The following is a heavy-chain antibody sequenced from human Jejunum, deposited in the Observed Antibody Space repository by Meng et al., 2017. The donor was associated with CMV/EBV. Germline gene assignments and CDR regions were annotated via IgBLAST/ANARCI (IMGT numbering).Heavy chain of an antibody. Sequence: CKTSGYSFTGYYIHWVRQGPGQGLGWMGWINPNSRDTNYAQKFQGWVAMTGDTSINTVYMEMTRLTSGDTAVYYCARQDATSWDFDFWGQGTLVTVSS. V-gene: IGHV1-2*04. CDR2: INPNSRDT. CDR3: ARQDATSWDFDF. D-gene: IGHD1-26*01. CDR1: GYSFTGYY. J-gene: IGHJ4*02.